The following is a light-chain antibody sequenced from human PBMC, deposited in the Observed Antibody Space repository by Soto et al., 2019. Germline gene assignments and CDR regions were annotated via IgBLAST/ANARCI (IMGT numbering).Light chain of an antibody. Sequence: DIQMTQSPSSVSASVGDRVTITCRASQGISRWLAWYQQKPGKAPKLLIYAASSLQSGVPSRFSGSGSGTDFTLTISSLQTEDFATYYCQQANSFPITFGQGTRLEIK. V-gene: IGKV1D-12*01. CDR3: QQANSFPIT. CDR2: AAS. J-gene: IGKJ5*01. CDR1: QGISRW.